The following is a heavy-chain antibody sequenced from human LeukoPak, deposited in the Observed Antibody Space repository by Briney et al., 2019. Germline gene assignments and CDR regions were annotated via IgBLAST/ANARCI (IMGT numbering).Heavy chain of an antibody. D-gene: IGHD2-15*01. CDR3: AKNLYCGGGSCYPSALGMDV. CDR1: GFTFSGYA. CDR2: ISGSGNRT. Sequence: GGSLRLSCAASGFTFSGYAMSWVRQAPGKGLEWVSSISGSGNRTYYADSVKGRFTISRDNSKNTLFLQMYSLRAEDTAVYYCAKNLYCGGGSCYPSALGMDVWGQGTTVTVSS. V-gene: IGHV3-23*01. J-gene: IGHJ6*02.